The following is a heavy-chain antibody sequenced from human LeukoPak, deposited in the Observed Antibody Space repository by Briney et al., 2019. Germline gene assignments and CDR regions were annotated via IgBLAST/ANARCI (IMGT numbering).Heavy chain of an antibody. V-gene: IGHV3-48*03. CDR3: ASTRSTSDWYTRGFEY. D-gene: IGHD6-19*01. CDR1: GFSFSSYE. CDR2: ISSSGSIT. Sequence: GGSLRLSCADSGFSFSSYEMNWVREAPGKGLEWISYISSSGSITFYADSEKGRFTISRDNARNSLYLQMNSLRAEDTAVYYCASTRSTSDWYTRGFEYLGQGTLVTVSS. J-gene: IGHJ4*02.